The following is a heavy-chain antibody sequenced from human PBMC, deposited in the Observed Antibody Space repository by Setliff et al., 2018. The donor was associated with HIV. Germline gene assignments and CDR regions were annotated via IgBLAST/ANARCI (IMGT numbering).Heavy chain of an antibody. CDR2: IYYSGST. D-gene: IGHD4-17*01. CDR1: GASFSGCY. J-gene: IGHJ4*02. V-gene: IGHV4-34*01. Sequence: SETLSLTCAVYGASFSGCYWAWIRQPPGQGLEWIGNIYYSGSTDHNPSLKSRVTISGDTSKNQFSLKLTSVTAADTAMYYCASFFVTTVTKQDYWGQGTPVTVSS. CDR3: ASFFVTTVTKQDY.